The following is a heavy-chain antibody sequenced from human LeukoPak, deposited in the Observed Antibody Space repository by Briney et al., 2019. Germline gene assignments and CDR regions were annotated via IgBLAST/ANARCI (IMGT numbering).Heavy chain of an antibody. CDR1: GFTVSSNY. D-gene: IGHD4-23*01. CDR3: ARDRDYGGFDY. J-gene: IGHJ4*02. Sequence: GGSLRLSCAASGFTVSSNYMSWVRQAPGKGLEWVSVIYSAGSTYYTDSVKGRFTLSRDNSKNTLYLQMNSLRAEDTAVYYCARDRDYGGFDYWGQGTLVTVSS. CDR2: IYSAGST. V-gene: IGHV3-53*01.